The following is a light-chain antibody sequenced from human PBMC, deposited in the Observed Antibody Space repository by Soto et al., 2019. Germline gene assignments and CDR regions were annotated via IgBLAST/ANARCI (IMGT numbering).Light chain of an antibody. Sequence: QSALTQPASMSGSPGQSITISCTRTSSDVGGYNYVSWYQQHPGKAPKLMIYEVSNRPSGVSNRFSGSKSGNTASLTISGLQAEDEANYYCSSYTSNNTVVFGGGTKVTVL. V-gene: IGLV2-14*01. J-gene: IGLJ2*01. CDR2: EVS. CDR3: SSYTSNNTVV. CDR1: SSDVGGYNY.